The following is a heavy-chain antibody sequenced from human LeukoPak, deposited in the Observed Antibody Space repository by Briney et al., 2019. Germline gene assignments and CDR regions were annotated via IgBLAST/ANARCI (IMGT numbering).Heavy chain of an antibody. CDR3: AGAGYYDYWSGGRYYYYGMDV. CDR2: ISAYNGKT. Sequence: ASVKVSCKGTGYTFTSYGISGVRQAPGKGLAGMGCISAYNGKTNCAQKLQGRVTITTDTSTSTAYMELRSLRTDDTAVYYCAGAGYYDYWSGGRYYYYGMDVWGQGTTVTVSS. J-gene: IGHJ6*02. V-gene: IGHV1-18*01. CDR1: GYTFTSYG. D-gene: IGHD3-3*01.